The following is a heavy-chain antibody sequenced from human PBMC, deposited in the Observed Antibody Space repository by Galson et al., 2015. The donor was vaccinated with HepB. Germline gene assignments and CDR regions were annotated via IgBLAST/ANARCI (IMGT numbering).Heavy chain of an antibody. CDR1: GFNFSDYY. V-gene: IGHV3-11*06. D-gene: IGHD1-1*01. CDR2: ISSSSRYT. CDR3: ARGYGTFYY. Sequence: SLRLSCAASGFNFSDYYINWIRQAPGKGLEWVSYISSSSRYTNYADSVKGRFTISRGNAKNSLYLQMHSLRAEDTAVYYCARGYGTFYYWGQGTLVTVSS. J-gene: IGHJ4*02.